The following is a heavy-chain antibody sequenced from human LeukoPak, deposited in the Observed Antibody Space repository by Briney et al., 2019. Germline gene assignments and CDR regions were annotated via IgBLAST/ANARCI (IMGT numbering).Heavy chain of an antibody. V-gene: IGHV3-49*04. CDR3: TRDGEQLWFSDYYGMDV. D-gene: IGHD5-18*01. CDR2: IRSKAYGGTT. J-gene: IGHJ6*02. CDR1: GFTFGDYA. Sequence: GGSLRLSCTASGFTFGDYAMSWVRQAPGKGLEWVGFIRSKAYGGTTEYAASVKGRFTISRDDSKSTAYLQMNSLKTEDTAVYYCTRDGEQLWFSDYYGMDVWGQGTTVTVSS.